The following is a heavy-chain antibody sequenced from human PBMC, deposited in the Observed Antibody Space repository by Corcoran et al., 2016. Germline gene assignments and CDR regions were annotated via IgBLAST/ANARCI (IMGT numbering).Heavy chain of an antibody. V-gene: IGHV3-23*01. CDR2: ISGSGGST. D-gene: IGHD1-26*01. CDR3: ASWDEGRGYFDY. CDR1: GFTFSSYA. Sequence: EVQLLESGGGLVQPGGSLRLSCAASGFTFSSYAMSWVRQAPGKGLEWVSGISGSGGSTYYADSVKGRFTISRDNSKNTLYLQMNSLRAEDTAVCDCASWDEGRGYFDYWGQGTLVTVSA. J-gene: IGHJ4*02.